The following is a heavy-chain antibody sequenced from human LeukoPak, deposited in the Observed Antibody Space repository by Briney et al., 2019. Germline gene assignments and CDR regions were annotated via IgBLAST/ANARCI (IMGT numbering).Heavy chain of an antibody. D-gene: IGHD2-2*02. CDR2: IYPGDSDT. Sequence: HGESLKISCKGSGYIFSTYWIGWVRQMPGKGLEWMGIIYPGDSDTRYSPSFQGQVTISADKSISAAYLQWSSLKASDTAMYYCARQVLARYCSSTSCYTGGLDYWGQGTLVTVSS. CDR1: GYIFSTYW. CDR3: ARQVLARYCSSTSCYTGGLDY. J-gene: IGHJ4*02. V-gene: IGHV5-51*01.